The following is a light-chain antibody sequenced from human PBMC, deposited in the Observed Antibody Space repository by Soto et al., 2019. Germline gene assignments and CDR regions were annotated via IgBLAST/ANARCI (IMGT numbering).Light chain of an antibody. CDR2: KNN. CDR3: AVWDDSLSGREV. Sequence: QSALTQPPSASGTPGQRVTISCSGSSSNIGSNYVYWYQQVPGTTPKLLIYKNNQRPSGVPDRFSGSKSGTSASLAISGLRSDDEADYYCAVWDDSLSGREVFGGGTKLTVL. CDR1: SSNIGSNY. J-gene: IGLJ2*01. V-gene: IGLV1-47*01.